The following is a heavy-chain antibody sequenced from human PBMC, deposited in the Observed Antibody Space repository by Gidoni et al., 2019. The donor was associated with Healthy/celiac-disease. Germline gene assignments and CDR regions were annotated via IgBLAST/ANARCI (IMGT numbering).Heavy chain of an antibody. V-gene: IGHV3-23*04. Sequence: EVQRVESGGGMGQPGGCVRRSGADSGVTFSSDAMSWVRQAPGKGLEWVSAIIGRCARTSSADSVKGRFTISRDNSNNPLYLQMNSLRAEDTAVYYCAGFYGDYLVYYYYGMDVWGHGTTVTVSS. CDR2: IIGRCART. CDR1: GVTFSSDA. J-gene: IGHJ6*02. D-gene: IGHD4-17*01. CDR3: AGFYGDYLVYYYYGMDV.